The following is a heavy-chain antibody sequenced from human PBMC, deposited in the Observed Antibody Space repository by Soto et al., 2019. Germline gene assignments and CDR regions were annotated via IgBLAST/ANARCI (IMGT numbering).Heavy chain of an antibody. D-gene: IGHD5-18*01. CDR2: IYYSGST. CDR3: ASNPGYSYGQFDY. CDR1: GSFISSYY. J-gene: IGHJ4*02. V-gene: IGHV4-59*01. Sequence: PSEALSLTRAVSGSFISSYYWNLVRQPPGKGLEWIGYIYYSGSTNYNPSLKSRVTISVDTSKNQFSLKLSSVTAADTAVYYCASNPGYSYGQFDYWGQGTLVTVSS.